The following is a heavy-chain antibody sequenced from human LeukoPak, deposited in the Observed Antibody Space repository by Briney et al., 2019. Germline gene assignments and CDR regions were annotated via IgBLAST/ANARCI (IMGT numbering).Heavy chain of an antibody. J-gene: IGHJ2*01. CDR2: INHSGST. V-gene: IGHV4-31*03. CDR1: GGSISSGASD. D-gene: IGHD3-22*01. CDR3: ARAARQGFTMIVVPFFYFDL. Sequence: NPSETLSLTCTVSGGSISSGASDWGWIRQHPKRGLEWVGYINHSGSTYYNPSLGSRVTMLVDTSKNQFSLKLSSVTAADSAVYYCARAARQGFTMIVVPFFYFDLWGRGTLVTVSS.